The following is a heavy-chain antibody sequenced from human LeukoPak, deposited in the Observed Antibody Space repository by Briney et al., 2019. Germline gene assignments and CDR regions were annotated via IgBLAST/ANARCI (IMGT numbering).Heavy chain of an antibody. J-gene: IGHJ4*02. CDR2: ISGRNT. D-gene: IGHD2-2*01. CDR1: GFTFSSYD. Sequence: GGSLRLSCAASGFTFSSYDMIWVRQAPGKGLEWVSTISGRNTYYADSVKGRFTISRDNSKNTLYLQMNSLRAEDTAVYYCAKVKRRYCSSTSCYVFDYWGQGTLVTVSS. CDR3: AKVKRRYCSSTSCYVFDY. V-gene: IGHV3-23*01.